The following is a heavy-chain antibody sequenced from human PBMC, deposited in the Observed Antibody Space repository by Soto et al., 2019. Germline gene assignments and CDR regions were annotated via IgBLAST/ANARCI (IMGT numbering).Heavy chain of an antibody. CDR1: GYTFTSYY. D-gene: IGHD2-15*01. Sequence: QVQLVQSGAEVKKPGASVKVSCKASGYTFTSYYMHWVRQAPGQGLEWMGIINPSGGSTSYAQKFQGRVTMTRDTSTSTVYMELSSLRSEDTAVYYCARDRGVVVAGYGMDVWGQGTTVTVSS. J-gene: IGHJ6*02. CDR2: INPSGGST. V-gene: IGHV1-46*01. CDR3: ARDRGVVVAGYGMDV.